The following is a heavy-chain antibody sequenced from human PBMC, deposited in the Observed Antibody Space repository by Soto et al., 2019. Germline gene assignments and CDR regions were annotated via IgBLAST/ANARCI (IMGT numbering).Heavy chain of an antibody. D-gene: IGHD3-10*01. Sequence: GGSLRLSCAASGFTFGDYAMSWVRQAPGKGLEWVSTISVTGGSTYYADSVKGRFTISRDNPKNTLSLQMNSLRAEDTAVYYCATDRGGECHHWGQGTLVTVSS. V-gene: IGHV3-23*01. J-gene: IGHJ5*02. CDR2: ISVTGGST. CDR1: GFTFGDYA. CDR3: ATDRGGECHH.